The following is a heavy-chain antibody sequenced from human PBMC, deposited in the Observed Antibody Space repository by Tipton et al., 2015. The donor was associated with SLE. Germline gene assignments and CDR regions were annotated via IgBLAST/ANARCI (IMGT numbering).Heavy chain of an antibody. Sequence: TLSLTCTVSGGSISSYYWSWIRQPAGKGLEWIGRIYTSGSTNYNPSLKSRVTMSVDTSKNQFSLKLSSVTAADTAVYYCAREESSSWFPDAFDIWGQGTMVTVSS. CDR2: IYTSGST. V-gene: IGHV4-4*07. CDR3: AREESSSWFPDAFDI. CDR1: GGSISSYY. J-gene: IGHJ3*02. D-gene: IGHD6-6*01.